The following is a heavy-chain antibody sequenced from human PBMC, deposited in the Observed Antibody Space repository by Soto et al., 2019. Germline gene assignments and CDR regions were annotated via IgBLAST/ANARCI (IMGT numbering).Heavy chain of an antibody. CDR2: IYNSGRT. J-gene: IGHJ4*02. CDR3: AGDIPSGSYRFDY. D-gene: IGHD1-26*01. Sequence: QVQLKESGPGLVKSSETLSLTCTVSGGSISSYPWSWIRQPPGKGLEWIGYIYNSGRTIYNPSFRSRVTILLDKPKNQFTLNLGSVTAADTAIYYCAGDIPSGSYRFDYWGQGTLVTVSS. V-gene: IGHV4-59*08. CDR1: GGSISSYP.